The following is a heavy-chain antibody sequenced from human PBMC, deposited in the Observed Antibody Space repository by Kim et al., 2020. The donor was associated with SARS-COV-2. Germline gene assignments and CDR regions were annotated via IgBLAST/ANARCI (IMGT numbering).Heavy chain of an antibody. Sequence: SVKVSCKASGGTFSSYAISWVRQAPGQGLEWMGGIIPIFGTANYAQKSQGRVTITADESTITAYMELSSLRSEDTAVYYCARVMDSSGYYLMAAIDYWGQGTLVTVSS. CDR3: ARVMDSSGYYLMAAIDY. CDR1: GGTFSSYA. J-gene: IGHJ4*02. D-gene: IGHD3-22*01. V-gene: IGHV1-69*13. CDR2: IIPIFGTA.